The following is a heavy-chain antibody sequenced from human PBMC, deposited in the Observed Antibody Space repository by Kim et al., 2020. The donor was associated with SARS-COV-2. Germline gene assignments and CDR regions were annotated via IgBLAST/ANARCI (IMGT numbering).Heavy chain of an antibody. Sequence: GGSLRLSCAASGFTFSSYGMHWVRQAPGKGLEWVAVISYDGSNKYYADSVKGRFTISRDNSKNTLYLQMNSLRAEDTAVYYCAKDITMIVVAKVTTPEDAFDIWVQGKMVTVSS. D-gene: IGHD3-22*01. J-gene: IGHJ3*02. CDR1: GFTFSSYG. CDR2: ISYDGSNK. V-gene: IGHV3-30*18. CDR3: AKDITMIVVAKVTTPEDAFDI.